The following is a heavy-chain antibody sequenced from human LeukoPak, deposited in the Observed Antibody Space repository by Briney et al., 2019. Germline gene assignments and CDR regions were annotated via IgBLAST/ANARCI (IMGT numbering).Heavy chain of an antibody. CDR1: GGSISSGGYY. CDR3: ARIQLGYCSSTSCYNLPGVRFDP. CDR2: IYYSGST. J-gene: IGHJ5*02. D-gene: IGHD2-2*02. Sequence: LSLTCTVSGGSISSGGYYWSWIRQHPGKGLEWIGYIYYSGSTYYNPSLKSRVTISVDTSKNQFSLKLSSVTAADTAVYYCARIQLGYCSSTSCYNLPGVRFDPWGQGTLVTVSS. V-gene: IGHV4-31*03.